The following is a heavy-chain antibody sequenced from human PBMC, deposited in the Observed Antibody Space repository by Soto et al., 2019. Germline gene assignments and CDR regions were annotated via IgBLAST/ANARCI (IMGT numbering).Heavy chain of an antibody. CDR3: ARSPKYYYYGFDV. J-gene: IGHJ6*02. CDR2: IYYSGST. Sequence: SETLSLTCTVSGGSVSSGTYFWSWIRQSPGKGLEWIAYIYYSGSTNYNPSLQRRSTISVDTSKSQVSLTLTYVTAADEAVYYSARSPKYYYYGFDVWGQGTTVT. CDR1: GGSVSSGTYF. V-gene: IGHV4-61*01.